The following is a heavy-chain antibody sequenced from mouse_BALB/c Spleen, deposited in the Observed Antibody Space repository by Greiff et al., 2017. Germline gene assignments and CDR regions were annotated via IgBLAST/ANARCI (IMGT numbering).Heavy chain of an antibody. V-gene: IGHV3-8*02. D-gene: IGHD2-4*01. CDR2: ISYSGST. CDR3: ARYNDYDLYYAMDY. Sequence: EVMLVESGPSLVKPSQTLSLTCSVTGDSITSGYWNWIRKFPGNKLEYMGYISYSGSTYYNPSLKSRISITRDTSKNQYYLQLNSVTTEDTATYYCARYNDYDLYYAMDYWGQGTSVTVSS. CDR1: GDSITSGY. J-gene: IGHJ4*01.